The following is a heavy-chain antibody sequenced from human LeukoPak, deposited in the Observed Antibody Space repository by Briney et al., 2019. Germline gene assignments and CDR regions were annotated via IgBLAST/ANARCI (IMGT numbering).Heavy chain of an antibody. CDR3: ARDHDSSGIYFRGTFDL. J-gene: IGHJ3*01. V-gene: IGHV4-4*07. CDR1: GGSISSYS. Sequence: SETLSLTCTVSGGSISSYSWSWIRQPAGKGLEWIGCIYTSGDTDYSPYFKGLMTMSVDTSKNQLSLNVRSVTAADTAVYYCARDHDSSGIYFRGTFDLWGQGTVVTVSS. D-gene: IGHD3-22*01. CDR2: IYTSGDT.